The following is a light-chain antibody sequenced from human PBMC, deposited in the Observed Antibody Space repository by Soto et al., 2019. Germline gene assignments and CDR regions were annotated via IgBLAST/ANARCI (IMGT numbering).Light chain of an antibody. CDR3: QQSYSDPT. CDR2: DAF. Sequence: DMQMTQTPSSLSASVGDRVTITCRASQSIHTYLNWYQQKPGKAPDLLIFDAFTLKSGVRSRFSGSGSGTDFTLTINSLQPEDFATYYCQQSYSDPTFGGGTKVDIK. J-gene: IGKJ4*01. CDR1: QSIHTY. V-gene: IGKV1-39*01.